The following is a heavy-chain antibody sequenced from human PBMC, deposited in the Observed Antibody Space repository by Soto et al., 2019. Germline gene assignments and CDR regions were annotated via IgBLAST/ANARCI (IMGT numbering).Heavy chain of an antibody. CDR2: ISDSGGST. Sequence: GGSLRLSCAVSGFTFSGFWMTWVRQAPGKGLEWVSVISDSGGSTYYADSVKGRFTISRDNSKNTLYLQMNSLRAEDTAVYYCAKAVRYCSGGTCYFGYFDYWGQGTLVTVSS. V-gene: IGHV3-23*01. J-gene: IGHJ4*02. CDR1: GFTFSGFW. CDR3: AKAVRYCSGGTCYFGYFDY. D-gene: IGHD2-15*01.